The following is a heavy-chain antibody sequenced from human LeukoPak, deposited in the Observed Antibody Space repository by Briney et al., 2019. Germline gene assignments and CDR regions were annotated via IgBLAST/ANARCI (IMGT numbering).Heavy chain of an antibody. Sequence: PSETLSLTCTVSGGSISSYYWSWIRQPPGKGLEWIGYINYSGSTNYNPSLKSRVTISVDTSKNQFSLKLSSVTAADTAVYYCARSYYYGSGSYYPRWFDPWGQGTLVTVSS. J-gene: IGHJ5*02. V-gene: IGHV4-59*12. CDR2: INYSGST. D-gene: IGHD3-10*01. CDR3: ARSYYYGSGSYYPRWFDP. CDR1: GGSISSYY.